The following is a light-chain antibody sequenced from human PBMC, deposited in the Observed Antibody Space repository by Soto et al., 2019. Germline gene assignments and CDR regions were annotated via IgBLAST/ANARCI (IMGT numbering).Light chain of an antibody. CDR2: DVS. J-gene: IGLJ3*02. CDR3: CSYAGSYTWV. V-gene: IGLV2-11*01. Sequence: QYALTQPRSVSGSPGQSVTISCTGTSSDVGGYNYVSWYQQHPGKAPKLMISDVSKRPSGVPDRFSGSKSGNTASLTISGLQAEDEADYYCCSYAGSYTWVFGGGTKLTVL. CDR1: SSDVGGYNY.